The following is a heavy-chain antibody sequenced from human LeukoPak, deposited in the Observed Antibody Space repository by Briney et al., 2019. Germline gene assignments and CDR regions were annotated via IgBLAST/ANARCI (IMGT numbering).Heavy chain of an antibody. V-gene: IGHV3-48*03. Sequence: GGSLRLSCAASGFTFSSYEMNWVRQAPGKGLEWVSYISSSGSTIYYADSVKGRFTISRDNAKNSLYLQMNSLRAEDTAVYYCARKNGLGWFDPWGQGTLVTVSS. J-gene: IGHJ5*02. D-gene: IGHD2-8*01. CDR1: GFTFSSYE. CDR2: ISSSGSTI. CDR3: ARKNGLGWFDP.